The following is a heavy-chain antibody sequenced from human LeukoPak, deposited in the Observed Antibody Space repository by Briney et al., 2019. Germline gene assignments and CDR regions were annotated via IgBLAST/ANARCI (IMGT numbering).Heavy chain of an antibody. J-gene: IGHJ4*02. V-gene: IGHV3-23*01. Sequence: PGGSLRLSCAASGFTFSSYAMSWVRQAPGKGLEWVSAISGSGGSTYYADSVKGRSTISRDNSKNTLYLQMNSLRAQDTAVYYCAKYDYGGNPNEYYFDYWGQGTLVTVSS. CDR2: ISGSGGST. D-gene: IGHD4-23*01. CDR3: AKYDYGGNPNEYYFDY. CDR1: GFTFSSYA.